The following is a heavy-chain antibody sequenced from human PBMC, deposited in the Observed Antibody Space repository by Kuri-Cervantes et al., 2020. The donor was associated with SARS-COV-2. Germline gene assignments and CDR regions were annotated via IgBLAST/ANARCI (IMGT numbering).Heavy chain of an antibody. J-gene: IGHJ6*03. V-gene: IGHV4-34*01. CDR1: GGSFRGYY. CDR2: INHSGST. D-gene: IGHD2-2*02. CDR3: ARHPSELNQLLYWVYYYYMDV. Sequence: SQTLSLTCAVYGGSFRGYYWSWIRQPPGKGLEWIGEINHSGSTNYNPSLKSRVTISVDTSKNQFSLKLSSVTAADTAVYYCARHPSELNQLLYWVYYYYMDVWGKGTTVTVSS.